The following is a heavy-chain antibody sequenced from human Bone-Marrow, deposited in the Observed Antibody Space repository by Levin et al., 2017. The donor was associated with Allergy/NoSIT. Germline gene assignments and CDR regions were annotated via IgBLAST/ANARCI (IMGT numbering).Heavy chain of an antibody. CDR1: GGSISSSSYY. D-gene: IGHD5-12*01. CDR3: AREVAYDGPSDYSGMDV. V-gene: IGHV4-39*07. CDR2: IYYSGST. Sequence: SQTLSLTCTVSGGSISSSSYYWGWIRQPPGKGLEWIGTIYYSGSTYYNPSLKSRVTISIDMSKNQFSLKLSSSTAADTAVYYCAREVAYDGPSDYSGMDVWGQGTTVTVSS. J-gene: IGHJ6*02.